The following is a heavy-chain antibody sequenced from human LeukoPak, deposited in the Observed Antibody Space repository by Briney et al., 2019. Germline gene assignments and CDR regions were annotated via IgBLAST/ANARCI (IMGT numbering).Heavy chain of an antibody. Sequence: SQTLSLTCTVSGGSISSGSYYWSWIRQPAGKGLEWIGRIHTSGSTNYNPSLKSRVTISVDTSKNQFSLKLSSVTAADTAVYYCASLGIAAAGTFVDYWGQGTLVTVSS. CDR3: ASLGIAAAGTFVDY. CDR2: IHTSGST. J-gene: IGHJ4*02. D-gene: IGHD6-13*01. CDR1: GGSISSGSYY. V-gene: IGHV4-61*02.